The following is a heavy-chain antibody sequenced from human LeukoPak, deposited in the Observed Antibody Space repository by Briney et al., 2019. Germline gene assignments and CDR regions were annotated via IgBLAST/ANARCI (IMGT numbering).Heavy chain of an antibody. V-gene: IGHV4-34*01. CDR1: GGSFSDYY. J-gene: IGHJ6*04. CDR2: INHSGTT. Sequence: PSETLPLTCAVYGGSFSDYYWIWLRQSPGKGLEWIGEINHSGTTNSNPSLTSRVTISVDTSKNQFSLRLSSVTAADTAIYHCARGLRLPSRPTPAVPHVWSKGTTVTVSA. D-gene: IGHD6-19*01. CDR3: ARGLRLPSRPTPAVPHV.